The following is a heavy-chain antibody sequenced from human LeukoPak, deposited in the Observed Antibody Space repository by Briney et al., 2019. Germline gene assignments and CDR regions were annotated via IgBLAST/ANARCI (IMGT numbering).Heavy chain of an antibody. CDR2: IYSGGST. V-gene: IGHV3-53*01. CDR1: GFTVSSNY. D-gene: IGHD6-13*01. Sequence: GGSLRLSCAASGFTVSSNYMSWVRQAPGKGLEWVSVIYSGGSTYYADSVKGRFTISRDNSQNTLYLQMNSLRAEDTAVYYCARLTEWQQLTSYNWFDPWGQGTLVTVSS. CDR3: ARLTEWQQLTSYNWFDP. J-gene: IGHJ5*02.